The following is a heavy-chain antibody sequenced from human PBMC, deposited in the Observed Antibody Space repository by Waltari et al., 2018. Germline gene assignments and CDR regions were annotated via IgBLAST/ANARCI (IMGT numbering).Heavy chain of an antibody. J-gene: IGHJ2*01. Sequence: EVQLVESGGGLVKPGGSLRLSCAASGFTFSSYSMNWVRQAPGKGLEWVSSISSSSSYIYYADSVKGRFTISRDNAKNSLYLQMNSLRAEDTAVYYCAREGRDYGDYVSWYFDLWGRGTLVTVSS. V-gene: IGHV3-21*01. CDR3: AREGRDYGDYVSWYFDL. CDR2: ISSSSSYI. CDR1: GFTFSSYS. D-gene: IGHD4-17*01.